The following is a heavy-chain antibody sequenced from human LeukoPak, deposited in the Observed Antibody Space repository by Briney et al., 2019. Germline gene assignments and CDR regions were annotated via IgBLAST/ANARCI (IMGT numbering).Heavy chain of an antibody. D-gene: IGHD6-19*01. V-gene: IGHV3-23*01. CDR1: GFPFSMYS. J-gene: IGHJ4*02. CDR3: VRERDRGIEVADDFEY. CDR2: INDGGNDR. Sequence: GGPLRLSCAASGFPFSMYSMACLPQAPGKALEGGSVINDGGNDRKDADSVKGRFTISRDNSKNTLYLQMNSLRAEETAVYYCVRERDRGIEVADDFEYWGRGTLVTVSS.